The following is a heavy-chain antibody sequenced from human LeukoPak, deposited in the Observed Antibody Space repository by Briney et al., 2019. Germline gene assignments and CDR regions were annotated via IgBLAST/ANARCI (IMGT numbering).Heavy chain of an antibody. J-gene: IGHJ4*02. V-gene: IGHV4-39*01. Sequence: PSETLSLTCTVSGGSISSSSYYWGWIRQPPGKGLEWIGSIYYSGSTYYNPSLKSRVTISVDTSKNQFSLKLSPVTAADTAVYYCARLWGGRWFGELFPFFDYWGQGTLVTVSS. D-gene: IGHD3-10*01. CDR3: ARLWGGRWFGELFPFFDY. CDR1: GGSISSSSYY. CDR2: IYYSGST.